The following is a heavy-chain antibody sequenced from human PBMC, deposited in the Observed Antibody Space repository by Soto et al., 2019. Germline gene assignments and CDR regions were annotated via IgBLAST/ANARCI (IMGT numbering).Heavy chain of an antibody. D-gene: IGHD2-15*01. J-gene: IGHJ5*02. V-gene: IGHV1-69*06. CDR2: IIPIYGTT. CDR3: ARDLGGCSAGSCRYNWFDP. Sequence: VASVKVSFKASEDTFSSHAISWVRQAPGQGLEWMGGIIPIYGTTNYAQKFQDRVTITADTSTSTTYMELSSLRSDDTAVYYCARDLGGCSAGSCRYNWFDPWGQGTLVTVSS. CDR1: EDTFSSHA.